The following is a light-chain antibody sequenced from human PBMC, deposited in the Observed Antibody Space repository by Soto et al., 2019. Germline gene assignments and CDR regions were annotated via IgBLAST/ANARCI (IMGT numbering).Light chain of an antibody. CDR1: QSVTTR. Sequence: IVLTQSPGTLSLSPGERVTLSCRASQSVTTRLAWYQHKPGQAPRLLTYQTSIRAAGIPARFSASGSGTDFTLTISDVQPEDFALYYCHQRQSWPRTFGQGTKVDI. J-gene: IGKJ1*01. V-gene: IGKV3-11*01. CDR2: QTS. CDR3: HQRQSWPRT.